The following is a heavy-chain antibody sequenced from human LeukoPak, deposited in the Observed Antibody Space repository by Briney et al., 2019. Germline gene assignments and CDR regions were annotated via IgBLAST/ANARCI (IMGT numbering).Heavy chain of an antibody. J-gene: IGHJ4*02. CDR3: ARDGYSDAWASYYFDF. CDR2: ISYSGGT. V-gene: IGHV4-59*01. Sequence: SETLSLTCTVSGGSISSYYWSWIRQPPGKGLDWIGFISYSGGTHYNPSLKSRVTISVDTSKTQFSLRLSSVTAADTAIYYCARDGYSDAWASYYFDFWGQGTLVTVSS. D-gene: IGHD6-13*01. CDR1: GGSISSYY.